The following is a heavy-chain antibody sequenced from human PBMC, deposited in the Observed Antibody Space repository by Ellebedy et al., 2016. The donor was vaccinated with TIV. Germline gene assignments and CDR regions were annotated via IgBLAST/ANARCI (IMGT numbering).Heavy chain of an antibody. Sequence: SETLSLTCTVSGGSISSGNFYWSWIRQYTGKGLEWIGCIYYSGNTYYNPSLKTRVTLSVDTSKNQFSLKLSSVTAADTALYYCARDFGPYYYGSGSFRTGYFDYWGQGTLVTVSS. V-gene: IGHV4-31*03. CDR2: IYYSGNT. D-gene: IGHD3-10*01. CDR3: ARDFGPYYYGSGSFRTGYFDY. J-gene: IGHJ4*02. CDR1: GGSISSGNFY.